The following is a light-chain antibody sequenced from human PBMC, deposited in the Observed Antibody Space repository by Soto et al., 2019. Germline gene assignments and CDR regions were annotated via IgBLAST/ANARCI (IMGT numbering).Light chain of an antibody. V-gene: IGKV1-39*01. CDR3: QQSSSPPYT. J-gene: IGKJ2*01. CDR2: AAS. Sequence: DIQMTQSPSSLSISVGDRVTITCRASESISSYLHWYQQKPGKAPKLLIYAASSLQSGVPSRFTGSGSGTDFTLTIDSLQPEDFATYYCQQSSSPPYTFGQGTKLEI. CDR1: ESISSY.